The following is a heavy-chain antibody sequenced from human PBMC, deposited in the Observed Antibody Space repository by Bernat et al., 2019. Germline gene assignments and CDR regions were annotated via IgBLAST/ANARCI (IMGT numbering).Heavy chain of an antibody. CDR1: GFTFSSFS. V-gene: IGHV3-23*04. Sequence: EVQLVESGGGLVKPGGSLRLSCAASGFTFSSFSFNWVRQAPGKGLEWVSAISGSADNTYYADSVKGRFTISRDNSKNTLYLQMNSLRAEDTAVYYCVKWGRIAAAGGWFDPWGQGTLVTVSS. CDR3: VKWGRIAAAGGWFDP. CDR2: ISGSADNT. D-gene: IGHD6-13*01. J-gene: IGHJ5*02.